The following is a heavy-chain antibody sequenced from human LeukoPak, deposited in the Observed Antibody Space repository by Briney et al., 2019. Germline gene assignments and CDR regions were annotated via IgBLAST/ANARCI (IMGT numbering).Heavy chain of an antibody. D-gene: IGHD6-6*01. V-gene: IGHV3-74*01. CDR3: ARGLSGYASSLGY. CDR2: INSDGSST. CDR1: GFTFSNYW. J-gene: IGHJ4*02. Sequence: QSGGSLRLSCAASGFTFSNYWMHWVRQAPGKGLVWVSRINSDGSSTSYADSVRGRFSISRDNAKNTLYLQMNSLRAEDTAVYYCARGLSGYASSLGYWGQGTLVTVSA.